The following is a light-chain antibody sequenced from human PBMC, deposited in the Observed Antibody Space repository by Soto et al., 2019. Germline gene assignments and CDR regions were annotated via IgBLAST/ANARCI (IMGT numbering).Light chain of an antibody. Sequence: QSALTQPPSASGSPGQSVTISCTGTSSDVGGYKYVSWYQQHPGKAPKLMIYEVSKRPSGVPDRFSGSKSGNSASLTVSGLQADDEADYFCSSYAGSNNLGVFGGGTKLTVL. CDR2: EVS. J-gene: IGLJ3*02. CDR1: SSDVGGYKY. V-gene: IGLV2-8*01. CDR3: SSYAGSNNLGV.